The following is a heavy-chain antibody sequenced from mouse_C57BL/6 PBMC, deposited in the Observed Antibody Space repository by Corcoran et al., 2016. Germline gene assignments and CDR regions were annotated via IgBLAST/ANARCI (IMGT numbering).Heavy chain of an antibody. Sequence: EVQLQESGPELVKPGASVKLSCKASGYTFTDYYMNWVKQSHGKSLEWIGDINPNNGGTSYNQKYKGKATLTVDKYSSTAYMVLRCLTSEDSAVYYCASRPRYAMDYWGQGTSATVSS. CDR3: ASRPRYAMDY. CDR2: INPNNGGT. J-gene: IGHJ4*01. V-gene: IGHV1-26*01. CDR1: GYTFTDYY.